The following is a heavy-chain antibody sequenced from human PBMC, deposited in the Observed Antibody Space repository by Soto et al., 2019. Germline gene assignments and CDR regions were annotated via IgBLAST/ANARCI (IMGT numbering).Heavy chain of an antibody. V-gene: IGHV3-30-3*01. CDR1: GFTFSSYA. Sequence: ESGGGVVQPGRSLRLSCAASGFTFSSYAMHWVRQAPGKGLEWVAVISYDGSNKYYADSVKGRFTISRDNSKNTLYLQMNSLRAEDTAVYYCARAGYCSSTSCYSGFDYWGQGTLVTVSS. J-gene: IGHJ4*02. CDR2: ISYDGSNK. D-gene: IGHD2-2*01. CDR3: ARAGYCSSTSCYSGFDY.